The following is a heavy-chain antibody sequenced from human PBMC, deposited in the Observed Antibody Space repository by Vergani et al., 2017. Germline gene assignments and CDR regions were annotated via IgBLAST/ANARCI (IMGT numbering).Heavy chain of an antibody. CDR1: GFTVSSNY. D-gene: IGHD4-11*01. Sequence: EVQLVETGGGLIQPGGSLRLSCAASGFTVSSNYMSWVRQAPGKGLEWVSVIYSGGSTYYADSVKGRFTISRDKSKNTLYLQMNSLRAEDTAVYYCARVGVTTGRRGYYYYYYMDVWGKGTTVTVSS. V-gene: IGHV3-53*02. CDR3: ARVGVTTGRRGYYYYYYMDV. J-gene: IGHJ6*03. CDR2: IYSGGST.